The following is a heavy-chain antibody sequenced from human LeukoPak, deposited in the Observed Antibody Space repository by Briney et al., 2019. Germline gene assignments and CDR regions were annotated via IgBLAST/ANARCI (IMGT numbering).Heavy chain of an antibody. CDR3: ARVARRIQLWSFDY. Sequence: SETLSLTCTVSGGSISSSSYYGGWSRRPPGKGLEWIGSIYYSGSTYYNPSLKSRVTISVDTSKNQFSLKLSSVTAADTAVYYCARVARRIQLWSFDYWGQGTLVTVSS. V-gene: IGHV4-39*07. D-gene: IGHD5-18*01. CDR1: GGSISSSSYY. CDR2: IYYSGST. J-gene: IGHJ4*02.